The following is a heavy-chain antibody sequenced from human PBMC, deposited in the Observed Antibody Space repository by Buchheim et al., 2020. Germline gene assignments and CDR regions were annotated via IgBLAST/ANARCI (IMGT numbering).Heavy chain of an antibody. D-gene: IGHD3-3*01. CDR2: TNTDGTDT. J-gene: IGHJ4*02. Sequence: EVQLVESGGGLVQPGGSLRLSCAASGFTFSSYWMHWVRQVPGKGLVWVSRTNTDGTDTDYADSVKGRFTISRDNAKNTVYLQMNNLRDEDTAVYYCTRGSVTAGYDFWGQGTL. V-gene: IGHV3-74*01. CDR3: TRGSVTAGYDF. CDR1: GFTFSSYW.